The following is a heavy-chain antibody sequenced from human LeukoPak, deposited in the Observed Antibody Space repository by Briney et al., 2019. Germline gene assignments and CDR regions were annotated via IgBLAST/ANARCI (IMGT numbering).Heavy chain of an antibody. D-gene: IGHD2-21*01. CDR2: IYYSGST. Sequence: SETLSLTYTVSGGSISSYYWSWIRQPPGKGLEWIGYIYYSGSTNYNPSLKSRVTISVDTSKNHFSLNLRSMQASDTAVYYCARAFCVGECFVLHIFFDSWGQGTLVTVSS. CDR3: ARAFCVGECFVLHIFFDS. CDR1: GGSISSYY. V-gene: IGHV4-59*08. J-gene: IGHJ4*02.